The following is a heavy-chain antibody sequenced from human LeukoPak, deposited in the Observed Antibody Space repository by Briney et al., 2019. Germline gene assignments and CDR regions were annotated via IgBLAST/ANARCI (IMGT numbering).Heavy chain of an antibody. Sequence: GGSLRLSCAASGFTFSDYYMSWIRQAPGKGLEWVSYISSSGSTIYYADSVEGRFTISRDNAKNSLYLQMNSLRAEDTAVYYCARDTLYGSGSYYTVKYYYYMDVWGKGTTVTVSS. V-gene: IGHV3-11*01. CDR2: ISSSGSTI. D-gene: IGHD3-10*01. CDR1: GFTFSDYY. CDR3: ARDTLYGSGSYYTVKYYYYMDV. J-gene: IGHJ6*03.